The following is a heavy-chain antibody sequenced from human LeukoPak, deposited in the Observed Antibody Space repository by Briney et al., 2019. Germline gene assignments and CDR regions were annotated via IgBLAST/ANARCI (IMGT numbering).Heavy chain of an antibody. Sequence: SVKVSCKASGGTLSNYAISGVRQAPGQGLEWMGRIIPIFGTANYAQKFQGRVTITADKSTSTAYMELSSLRSEDTAVYYCASDGGRCGYSSGWCLFDYWGQGTLVTVSS. CDR1: GGTLSNYA. J-gene: IGHJ4*02. CDR2: IIPIFGTA. D-gene: IGHD6-19*01. CDR3: ASDGGRCGYSSGWCLFDY. V-gene: IGHV1-69*06.